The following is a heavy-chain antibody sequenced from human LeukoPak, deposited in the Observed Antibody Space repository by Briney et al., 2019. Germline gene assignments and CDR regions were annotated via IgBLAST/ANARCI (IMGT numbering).Heavy chain of an antibody. J-gene: IGHJ4*02. CDR3: ARWGGIAAAGPLLPRY. V-gene: IGHV1-46*01. D-gene: IGHD6-13*01. CDR1: GYTFTSYY. CDR2: INPSGGST. Sequence: ASVKVSCKASGYTFTSYYMHWVRQAPGQGLEWMGIINPSGGSTTYAQRFQGRVTMTRDMSTSTVYMELSSLRSEDTAVYYCARWGGIAAAGPLLPRYWGQGTLVTVSS.